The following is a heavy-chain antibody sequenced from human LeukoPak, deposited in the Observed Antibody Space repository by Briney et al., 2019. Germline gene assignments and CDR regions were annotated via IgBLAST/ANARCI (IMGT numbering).Heavy chain of an antibody. CDR2: INPNSGGT. J-gene: IGHJ4*02. V-gene: IGHV1-2*06. D-gene: IGHD2-15*01. CDR1: GYTFTGYY. Sequence: ASVKVSCKASGYTFTGYYMHWVRQAPGQGLEWMGRINPNSGGTNYAQKFQGRVTMTRDTSISTAYMELSRLRSDDTAVYYCARERCSDGSCGFDYWGQGTLVTVSS. CDR3: ARERCSDGSCGFDY.